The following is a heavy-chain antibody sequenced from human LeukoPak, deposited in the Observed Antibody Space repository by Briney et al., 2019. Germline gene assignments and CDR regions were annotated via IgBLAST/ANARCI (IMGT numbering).Heavy chain of an antibody. V-gene: IGHV3-23*01. CDR2: IAGSGDSS. J-gene: IGHJ2*01. D-gene: IGHD2-21*02. Sequence: GGSLRLSCAASGITFTSYAMTWVRQAPGKGLEWVSSIAGSGDSSYYADSVKGRFIISRDNSKDTLYLQMNNLRVEDTAVYYCARDRYCGGDCYYWHFDFWGRGTLVTVSS. CDR1: GITFTSYA. CDR3: ARDRYCGGDCYYWHFDF.